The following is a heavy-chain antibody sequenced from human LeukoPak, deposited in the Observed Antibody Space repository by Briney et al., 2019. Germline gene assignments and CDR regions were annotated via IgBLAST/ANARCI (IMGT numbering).Heavy chain of an antibody. CDR2: ISAYNGNT. CDR3: ARDVLSSLRSPPHY. D-gene: IGHD6-6*01. Sequence: ASVKVSCKASGYTFTNYGISWVRQAPGQGPEWMGWISAYNGNTKHAQHLQGRVTMTTDTSTSTAYMELGSLRSDDTAVYYCARDVLSSLRSPPHYWGQGTLVTVCS. J-gene: IGHJ4*02. V-gene: IGHV1-18*01. CDR1: GYTFTNYG.